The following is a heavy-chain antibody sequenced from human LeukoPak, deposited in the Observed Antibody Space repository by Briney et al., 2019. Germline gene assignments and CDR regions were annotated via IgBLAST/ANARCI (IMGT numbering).Heavy chain of an antibody. Sequence: GGSLRLSRAAFGFTFSSYAMHWVRQAPGKGLEYVSAISSNGGSTYYANSVKGRFTISRDNSKNTLYLQMGSLRAEDMAVYYCARVVRDGYNFNWFDPWGQGTLVTVSS. J-gene: IGHJ5*02. CDR1: GFTFSSYA. V-gene: IGHV3-64*01. D-gene: IGHD5-24*01. CDR2: ISSNGGST. CDR3: ARVVRDGYNFNWFDP.